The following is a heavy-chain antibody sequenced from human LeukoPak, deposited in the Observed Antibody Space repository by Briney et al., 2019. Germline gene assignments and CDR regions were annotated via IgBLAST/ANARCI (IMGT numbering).Heavy chain of an antibody. CDR3: ARNVGGLRGFDY. CDR2: VSYSGST. CDR1: GGSISTNY. J-gene: IGHJ4*02. Sequence: PSETLSLTCSVSGGSISTNYWSWIRQPPGKGLEWIGYVSYSGSTNYNPSLKSRVTISVDTSKNQFSLKLTSVTAADTAVYYWARNVGGLRGFDYWGQGTLVTVSS. D-gene: IGHD3-10*01. V-gene: IGHV4-59*01.